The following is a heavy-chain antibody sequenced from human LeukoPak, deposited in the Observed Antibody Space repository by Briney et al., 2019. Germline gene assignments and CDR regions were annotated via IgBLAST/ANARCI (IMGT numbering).Heavy chain of an antibody. J-gene: IGHJ3*01. CDR1: GSTFSISA. CDR2: INYSGSNA. V-gene: IGHV3-23*01. Sequence: PGGSLRLSCAASGSTFSISAMTWVRQAPGKGLEWVALINYSGSNAYYADSVRGRFTISRDSSKSMLYLQMDSLRAEDTAIYYCARDIELSTWGQGTMVSV. D-gene: IGHD1-7*01. CDR3: ARDIELST.